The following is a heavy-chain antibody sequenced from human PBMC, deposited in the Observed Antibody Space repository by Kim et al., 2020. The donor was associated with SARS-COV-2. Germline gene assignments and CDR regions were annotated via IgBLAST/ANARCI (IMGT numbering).Heavy chain of an antibody. D-gene: IGHD3-22*01. J-gene: IGHJ2*01. CDR1: GGSISSSSYY. Sequence: SETLSLTCTVSGGSISSSSYYWGWIRQPPGKGLEWIGSIYYSGSTYYNPSLKSRVTISVDTSKNQFSLKLSSVTAADTAVYYCARLRGEFTMIVVRQGYFDLWGRGTLVTVSS. CDR2: IYYSGST. V-gene: IGHV4-39*01. CDR3: ARLRGEFTMIVVRQGYFDL.